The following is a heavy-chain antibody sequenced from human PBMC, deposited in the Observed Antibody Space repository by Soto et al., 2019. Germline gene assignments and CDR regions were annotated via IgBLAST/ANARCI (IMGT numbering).Heavy chain of an antibody. J-gene: IGHJ4*02. CDR2: ISYGGDNK. D-gene: IGHD6-13*01. CDR3: AKARGSTSWYGLEADF. V-gene: IGHV3-30*09. CDR1: GFIFSDYA. Sequence: QVQLVESGGGVVQPGRSLRLSCAASGFIFSDYAMHWVRQAPGKGLEWVAVISYGGDNKYYADSVRGRFAISRDNLKNTLDLKMNTLNPEDTAVYHCAKARGSTSWYGLEADFWGQGTLVTVTS.